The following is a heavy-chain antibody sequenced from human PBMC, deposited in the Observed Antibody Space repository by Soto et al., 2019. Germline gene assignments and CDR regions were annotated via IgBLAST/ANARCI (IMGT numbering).Heavy chain of an antibody. J-gene: IGHJ5*02. Sequence: QVQLVESGGGLVKPGGSLRLSCAASGFTFSDYYMSWIRQAPGKGLEWVSYISSSGSTIYYADSVKGRFTISRDNAKNSLYLQMNRLGAEDTAVYYWARFPPPYGDYVSRFDPWGQGTLVTVSS. CDR2: ISSSGSTI. CDR3: ARFPPPYGDYVSRFDP. CDR1: GFTFSDYY. V-gene: IGHV3-11*01. D-gene: IGHD4-17*01.